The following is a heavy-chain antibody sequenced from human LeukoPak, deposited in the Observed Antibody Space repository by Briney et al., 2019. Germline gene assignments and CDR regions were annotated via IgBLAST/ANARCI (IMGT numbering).Heavy chain of an antibody. CDR1: GYTFTGYY. Sequence: ASVKVSCKASGYTFTGYYMHWVRQAPGQGLEWMGWINPNSGDTDYAQNFQGRVTMTRDTSISTAYMDLSRLRSDDTAVYYCARGSGPYAFDTWGQGTMVTVSS. V-gene: IGHV1-2*02. CDR3: ARGSGPYAFDT. CDR2: INPNSGDT. J-gene: IGHJ3*02. D-gene: IGHD3-3*01.